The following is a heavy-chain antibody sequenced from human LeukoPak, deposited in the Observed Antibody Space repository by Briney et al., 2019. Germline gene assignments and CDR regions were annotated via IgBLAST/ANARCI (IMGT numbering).Heavy chain of an antibody. J-gene: IGHJ4*02. CDR1: GFTFSSYA. V-gene: IGHV3-23*01. CDR3: AKLLYYFDSSGYSTPFDY. D-gene: IGHD3-22*01. CDR2: ISGSGGST. Sequence: GGSLRLSCAASGFTFSSYAMSWVRQAPGKGLEWVSAISGSGGSTYYAGSVKGRFTISRDNSKNTLYLQMNSLRAEDTAVYYCAKLLYYFDSSGYSTPFDYWGQGTLVTVSS.